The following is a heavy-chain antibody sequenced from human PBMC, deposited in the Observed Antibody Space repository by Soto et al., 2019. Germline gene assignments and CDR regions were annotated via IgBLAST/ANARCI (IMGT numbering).Heavy chain of an antibody. V-gene: IGHV4-30-2*01. J-gene: IGHJ4*02. CDR1: GGSISSGGYS. Sequence: QLQLQESGSGLVKPSQTLSLTCAVSGGSISSGGYSWSWIRQPPGKGPEWIGYIYHSGSTYYNPSLKSRVTISVDRSKNQFSLKLSSVTAADTAVYYCARAVRFLEWSFDYWGQGTLVTVSS. D-gene: IGHD3-3*01. CDR3: ARAVRFLEWSFDY. CDR2: IYHSGST.